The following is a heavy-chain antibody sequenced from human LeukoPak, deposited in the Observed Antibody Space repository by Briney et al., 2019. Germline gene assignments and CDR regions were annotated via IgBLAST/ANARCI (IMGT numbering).Heavy chain of an antibody. CDR3: ARAIVGATSYYYYYYMDV. Sequence: PGGSLRLSCAASGFTFSSYAISWVRQAPGKGLEWVSAISGSGGSTYYADSVKGRFTISRDNSKNTLYLQMNSLRAEDTAVYYCARAIVGATSYYYYYYMDVWGKGTTVTVSS. D-gene: IGHD1-26*01. V-gene: IGHV3-23*01. J-gene: IGHJ6*03. CDR2: ISGSGGST. CDR1: GFTFSSYA.